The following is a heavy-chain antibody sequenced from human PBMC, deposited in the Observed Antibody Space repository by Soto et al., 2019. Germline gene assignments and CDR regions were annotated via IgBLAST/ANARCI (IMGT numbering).Heavy chain of an antibody. CDR1: GVIVSTNH. CDR2: INWNGGST. D-gene: IGHD3-10*01. J-gene: IGHJ4*02. Sequence: PGGSLRLSCAASGVIVSTNHMSWVRQAPGKGLEWVSGINWNGGSTGYADSVKGRFTISRDNAKNSLYLQMNSLRAEDTALYYCARPQGSGSYSPFDYWGQGTLVTVSS. V-gene: IGHV3-20*04. CDR3: ARPQGSGSYSPFDY.